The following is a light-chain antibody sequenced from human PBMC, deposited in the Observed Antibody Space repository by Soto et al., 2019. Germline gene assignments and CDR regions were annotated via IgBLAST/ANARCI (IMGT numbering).Light chain of an antibody. Sequence: QSVLTQPPSASGTPGQRVTISCYGSTSNIGSNTVNWYQHLPGTAPKLLIFNNNQRPSVVPDRFSGSKSVTSASLAISGLQSEDEADYYCASWDDSLNGVVFGGGTKLTVL. V-gene: IGLV1-44*01. CDR1: TSNIGSNT. CDR2: NNN. J-gene: IGLJ2*01. CDR3: ASWDDSLNGVV.